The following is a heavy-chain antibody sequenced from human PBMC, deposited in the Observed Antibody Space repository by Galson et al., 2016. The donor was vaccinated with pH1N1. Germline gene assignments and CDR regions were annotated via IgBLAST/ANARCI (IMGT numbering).Heavy chain of an antibody. J-gene: IGHJ2*01. Sequence: ETLSLTCIVSGGSISSHYWSWIRQPPGKGLEWIGYIHYSGSTDYNSSLKSRVSISVDRSKNQFSLRMNSVTAADPAVYFCARGDYDIFDGSHITWYFDLWGRGTLVTVSS. D-gene: IGHD3-9*01. CDR2: IHYSGST. CDR3: ARGDYDIFDGSHITWYFDL. V-gene: IGHV4-59*11. CDR1: GGSISSHY.